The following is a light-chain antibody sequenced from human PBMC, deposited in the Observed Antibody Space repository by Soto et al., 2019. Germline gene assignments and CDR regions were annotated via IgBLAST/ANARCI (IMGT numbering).Light chain of an antibody. Sequence: QAVGTQEPSLTVSQGGTVTLTCASSTVPVTSDYYPNWFQQKPGQAPRALIYSTTKQHSWTPARFSGSLLGGKAALTLSGVQPEDEADYYCLLYYGAAVVFGGGTKLTVL. V-gene: IGLV7-43*01. CDR3: LLYYGAAVV. CDR1: TVPVTSDYY. CDR2: STT. J-gene: IGLJ2*01.